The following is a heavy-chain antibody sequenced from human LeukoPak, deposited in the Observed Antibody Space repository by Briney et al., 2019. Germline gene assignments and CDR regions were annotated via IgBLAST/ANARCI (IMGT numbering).Heavy chain of an antibody. V-gene: IGHV1-18*04. J-gene: IGHJ3*02. Sequence: GASVKVSCKASGYTFTGYYMHWVRQAPGQGLEWMGWISAYNGNTNYAQKLQGRVTMTTDTSTSTAYMELRSLRSDDTAVYYCARGSPADAFDIWGQGTMVTVSS. CDR2: ISAYNGNT. CDR3: ARGSPADAFDI. CDR1: GYTFTGYY.